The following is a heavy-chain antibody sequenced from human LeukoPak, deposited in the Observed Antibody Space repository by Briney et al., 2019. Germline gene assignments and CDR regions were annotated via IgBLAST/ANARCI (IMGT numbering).Heavy chain of an antibody. J-gene: IGHJ6*03. V-gene: IGHV1-18*01. D-gene: IGHD6-19*01. CDR3: ARARGVTVAGYYYYYMDV. Sequence: ASVKVSCKASGYTFTSYGISWVRQAPGQALEWMGWISAYNGNTNYAQKLQGRVTMTADRSTSTAYMELRSLRSDDTAVYYCARARGVTVAGYYYYYMDVWGKGTTVTVSS. CDR1: GYTFTSYG. CDR2: ISAYNGNT.